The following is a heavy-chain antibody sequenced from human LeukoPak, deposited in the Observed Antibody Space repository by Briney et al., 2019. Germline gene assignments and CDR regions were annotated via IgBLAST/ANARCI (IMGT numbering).Heavy chain of an antibody. V-gene: IGHV4-61*05. J-gene: IGHJ3*02. CDR1: GGSISSSAYY. CDR2: IYYSGST. CDR3: ARGVRARAFDI. D-gene: IGHD3-10*01. Sequence: SETLSLTCTVSGGSISSSAYYWGWIRQPPGKGLEWIGYIYYSGSTNYNPSLKSRVTISVDTSKNQFSLKLSSVTAADTAVYYCARGVRARAFDIWGQGTMVTVSS.